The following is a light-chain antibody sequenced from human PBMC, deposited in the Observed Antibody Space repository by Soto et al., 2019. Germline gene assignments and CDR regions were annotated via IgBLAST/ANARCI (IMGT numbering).Light chain of an antibody. Sequence: DIVMTQSPLSLPVTPGEPASISCRSSQSLLHSTGYNYLDWYLQKPGQSPQLLIYLVSNRASGVPTRLRGGGSGKYFTLKISRGEAEGVGVYSCIQPLKPPYTFGRGPKLEIK. J-gene: IGKJ2*01. CDR1: QSLLHSTGYNY. CDR3: IQPLKPPYT. CDR2: LVS. V-gene: IGKV2-28*01.